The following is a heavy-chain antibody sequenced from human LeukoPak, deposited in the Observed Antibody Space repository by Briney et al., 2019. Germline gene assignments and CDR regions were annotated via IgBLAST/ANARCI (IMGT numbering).Heavy chain of an antibody. V-gene: IGHV4-38-2*02. CDR3: ARVRYFDTSGYYYDFDP. D-gene: IGHD3-22*01. CDR2: FYHSGKT. J-gene: IGHJ5*02. Sequence: SETLSLTCSVSSYSISTGYYWGWIRPPPGKGLEWIGDFYHSGKTYYNPSLKSRLTISVDTSRNQFSLTVRSVTAADTAVYYCARVRYFDTSGYYYDFDPWGQGTLVTVSS. CDR1: SYSISTGYY.